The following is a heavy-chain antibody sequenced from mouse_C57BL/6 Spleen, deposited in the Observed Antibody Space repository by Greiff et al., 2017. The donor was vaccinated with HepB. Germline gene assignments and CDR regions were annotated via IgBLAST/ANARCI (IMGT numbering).Heavy chain of an antibody. J-gene: IGHJ4*01. CDR1: GYAFSSSW. D-gene: IGHD2-2*01. CDR3: AREGYGFAMDY. Sequence: QVQLQQSGPELVKPGASVKISCKASGYAFSSSWMNWVKQRPGKGLEWIGRIYPGDGDTNYNGKFKRKATLTADKSSSTAYMQLSSLTSEDSAVYFCAREGYGFAMDYWGQGTSVTVSS. V-gene: IGHV1-82*01. CDR2: IYPGDGDT.